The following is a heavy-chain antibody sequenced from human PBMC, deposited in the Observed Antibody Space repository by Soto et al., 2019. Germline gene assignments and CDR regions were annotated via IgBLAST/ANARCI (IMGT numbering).Heavy chain of an antibody. Sequence: SGPYAGEPTQTLTLTCTFSGFSLSTSGMCVSWIRQPPGKALEWLALIDWDDDKYYSTSLKTRLTISKDTSKNQVVLTMTNMDPVDTATYYCARIGRYCSGGSCSNWFDPWGQGTLVTVSS. D-gene: IGHD2-15*01. J-gene: IGHJ5*02. CDR2: IDWDDDK. V-gene: IGHV2-70*01. CDR3: ARIGRYCSGGSCSNWFDP. CDR1: GFSLSTSGMC.